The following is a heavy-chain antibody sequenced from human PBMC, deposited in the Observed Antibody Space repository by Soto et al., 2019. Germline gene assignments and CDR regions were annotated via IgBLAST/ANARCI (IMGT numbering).Heavy chain of an antibody. CDR1: GYSFTSYW. V-gene: IGHV5-51*01. J-gene: IGHJ4*02. CDR3: ARQAEYCSGGSCYGARPEFDY. CDR2: IYPGDSDT. Sequence: GESLKISCKGSGYSFTSYWIGWVRQMPGKGLEWMGIIYPGDSDTRYSPSFQGQVTISADKSISTAYLQWSSLKASDTAMYYCARQAEYCSGGSCYGARPEFDYWGQGTLVTVSS. D-gene: IGHD2-15*01.